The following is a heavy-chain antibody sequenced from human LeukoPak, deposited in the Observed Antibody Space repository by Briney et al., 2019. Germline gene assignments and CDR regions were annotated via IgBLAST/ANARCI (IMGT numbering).Heavy chain of an antibody. CDR3: ARQTGAYSSGWYFDY. V-gene: IGHV4-39*07. CDR1: GGSISSSSYY. D-gene: IGHD6-19*01. J-gene: IGHJ4*02. CDR2: IYYSGST. Sequence: PSETLSLTCTVSGGSISSSSYYWGWIRQPPGKGLEWIGSIYYSGSTYYNPSLKSRVTISLDTSKNQFSLKLRSVSAADTAVYYCARQTGAYSSGWYFDYWGQGTLVTVSS.